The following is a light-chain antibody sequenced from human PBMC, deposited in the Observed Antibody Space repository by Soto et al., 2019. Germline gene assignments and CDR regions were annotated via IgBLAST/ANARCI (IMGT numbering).Light chain of an antibody. CDR2: GAS. Sequence: EVVLTQSPATLSLSPGERATLSCRASQSVSSSYLAWYQQKPGQAPRLLMYGASHRATGIPDRFSGSGSGTDFIFTISRLEPEDFAVYYCQQYGSTPITFGQGTRLEI. CDR1: QSVSSSY. CDR3: QQYGSTPIT. J-gene: IGKJ5*01. V-gene: IGKV3-20*01.